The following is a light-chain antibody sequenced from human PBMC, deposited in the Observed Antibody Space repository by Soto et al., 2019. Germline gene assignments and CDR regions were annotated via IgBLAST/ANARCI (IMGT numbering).Light chain of an antibody. V-gene: IGKV3-20*01. J-gene: IGKJ5*01. CDR3: QQYGSSPRT. CDR2: GAS. Sequence: EIVLTQSPGTLPLSPGERATLSCRASQSVSSSYLAWYQQKPGQAPRLLIYGASSRATGIPDRFSGSGSGTDFTFTFSRLEPEDFAVYYCQQYGSSPRTFGQGTRLEIK. CDR1: QSVSSSY.